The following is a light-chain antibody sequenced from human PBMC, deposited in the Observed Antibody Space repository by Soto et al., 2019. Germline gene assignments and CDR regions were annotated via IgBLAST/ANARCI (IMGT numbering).Light chain of an antibody. V-gene: IGKV3-15*01. CDR3: QQYNNWPPWT. CDR1: QSVSSN. CDR2: GAS. J-gene: IGKJ2*02. Sequence: EIVMTQSPATLSVSPGERATLSCRASQSVSSNLAWYQQKPGQAPRLLIYGASTRATGIPARFSGSGSGTEFTLTISSLQSEDFGVYYCQQYNNWPPWTLGQGTKLEIK.